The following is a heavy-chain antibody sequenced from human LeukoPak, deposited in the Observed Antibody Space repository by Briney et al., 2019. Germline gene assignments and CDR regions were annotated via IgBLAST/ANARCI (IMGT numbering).Heavy chain of an antibody. CDR1: GYSFTSYW. Sequence: KDGESLKISCKGSGYSFTSYWIGWVRQMPGKGLEWMGIIYPGDSDTRYSPSFQGQVTISADKSISTAYLQWSSLKASDTAMYYYARHSRGYDFLNWFDPWGQGTLVTVSS. CDR3: ARHSRGYDFLNWFDP. J-gene: IGHJ5*02. V-gene: IGHV5-51*01. CDR2: IYPGDSDT. D-gene: IGHD5-12*01.